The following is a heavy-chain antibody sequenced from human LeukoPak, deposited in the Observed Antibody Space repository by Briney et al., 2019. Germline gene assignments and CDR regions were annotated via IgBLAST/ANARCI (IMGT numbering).Heavy chain of an antibody. CDR2: IYYSGST. Sequence: SETLSLTCTVSGGSISSSSYYWGWIRQPPGKGLEWIGSIYYSGSTYYNPSLKSRVTISVDTSKNQFSLKLSSVTAADTAVYYCARVIRLRPSWFDPWGQGTLVTVSP. V-gene: IGHV4-39*07. D-gene: IGHD4-17*01. CDR3: ARVIRLRPSWFDP. J-gene: IGHJ5*02. CDR1: GGSISSSSYY.